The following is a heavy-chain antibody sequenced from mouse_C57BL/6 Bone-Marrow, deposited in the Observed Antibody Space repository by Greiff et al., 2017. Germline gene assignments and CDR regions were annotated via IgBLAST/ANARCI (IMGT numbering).Heavy chain of an antibody. Sequence: EVQGVESGGDLVKPGGSLKLSCAASGFTFSSYGMSWVRQTPDKRLEWVATISSGGSYTYYPDSVKGRFTISRDNAKNTLYLQMSSLKSEDTAMYYCAPLYGKDFDYWGQGTTLTVSS. CDR1: GFTFSSYG. CDR2: ISSGGSYT. CDR3: APLYGKDFDY. D-gene: IGHD1-1*01. J-gene: IGHJ2*01. V-gene: IGHV5-6*01.